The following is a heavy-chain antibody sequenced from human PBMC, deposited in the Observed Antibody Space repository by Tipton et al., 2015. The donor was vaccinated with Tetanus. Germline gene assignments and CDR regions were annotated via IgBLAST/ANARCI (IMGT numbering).Heavy chain of an antibody. Sequence: QSGAEVKKPGASVKVSCKASGYTFTSYDINWVRQATGQGLEWMGRSIPLLGTANNAQKFQGRLTITADKSTTTVYMELSSLTSEDTAVYYCARDSQSSFDRWGQGTLVTVSS. CDR2: SIPLLGTA. CDR3: ARDSQSSFDR. J-gene: IGHJ4*02. CDR1: GYTFTSYD. V-gene: IGHV1-69*04.